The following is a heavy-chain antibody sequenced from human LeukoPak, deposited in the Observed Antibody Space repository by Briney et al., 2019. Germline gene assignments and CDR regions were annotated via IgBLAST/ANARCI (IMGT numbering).Heavy chain of an antibody. J-gene: IGHJ3*02. CDR2: FYYSGST. V-gene: IGHV4-39*07. CDR3: ASDRIEVDAFDI. CDR1: GGSITSSSYY. Sequence: SETLSLTCTVSGGSITSSSYYWGWIRQPPGKGLQWIGSFYYSGSTYYNPSLKSRVTISVDTSKNQFSLKLSSVTAADTAVYYCASDRIEVDAFDIWGQGTMVTVSS. D-gene: IGHD2-15*01.